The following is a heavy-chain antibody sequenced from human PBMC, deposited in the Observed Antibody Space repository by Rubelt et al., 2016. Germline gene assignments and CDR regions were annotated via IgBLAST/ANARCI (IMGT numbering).Heavy chain of an antibody. V-gene: IGHV4-31*03. J-gene: IGHJ3*02. CDR3: ARGLGVQSDAFDI. D-gene: IGHD2-8*01. CDR1: GGSISSGGYY. Sequence: QVQLQESGPGLVKPSQTLSLTCTVSGGSISSGGYYWSWIRQHPGKGLEWIGYIYYSGSTYYNPSLKGRVTISVDTSKNQLSLKLSAVTAADTAVYYCARGLGVQSDAFDIWGQGTMVTVSS. CDR2: IYYSGST.